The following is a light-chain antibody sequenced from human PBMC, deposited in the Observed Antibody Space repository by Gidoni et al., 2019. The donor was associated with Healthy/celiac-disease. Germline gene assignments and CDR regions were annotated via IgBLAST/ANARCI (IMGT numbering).Light chain of an antibody. CDR1: KLGDKY. V-gene: IGLV3-1*01. CDR2: LDS. CDR3: QAWDSSTDVV. Sequence: SYELTQPPSVSVSPGQTASITCSGDKLGDKYACWYQQKPGQSPVLVIYLDSKRPSGIPELFSGSNSGNTATLTISGTQAMDEADYYCQAWDSSTDVVFGGGTKLTV. J-gene: IGLJ2*01.